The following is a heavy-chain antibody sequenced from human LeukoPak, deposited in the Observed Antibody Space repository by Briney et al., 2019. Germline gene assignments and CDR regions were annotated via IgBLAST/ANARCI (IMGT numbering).Heavy chain of an antibody. Sequence: KPSETLSLTCAVSGYSISSGYYWSWIRQPPGKGLEWIGYIYYSGSTNYNPSLKSRVTISVDTSKNQFSLKLSSVTAADTAVYYCARDDDSSDANYYPYAFDIWGQGTMVTVSS. J-gene: IGHJ3*02. D-gene: IGHD3-22*01. CDR1: GYSISSGYY. CDR3: ARDDDSSDANYYPYAFDI. V-gene: IGHV4-59*01. CDR2: IYYSGST.